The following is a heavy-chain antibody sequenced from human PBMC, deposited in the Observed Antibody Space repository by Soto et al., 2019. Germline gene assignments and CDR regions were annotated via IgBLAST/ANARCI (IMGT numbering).Heavy chain of an antibody. D-gene: IGHD3-22*01. J-gene: IGHJ1*01. Sequence: GGSLRLSCAASGFTFSSYGMHWVRQAPGKGLEWVAVISYDGSNKYYADSVKGRFTISRDNSKNTLYLQMNSLRAEDTAVYYCAKDLGMYYYDSSGYSKSQEGVSQHWGQGTLVTVSS. V-gene: IGHV3-30*18. CDR3: AKDLGMYYYDSSGYSKSQEGVSQH. CDR1: GFTFSSYG. CDR2: ISYDGSNK.